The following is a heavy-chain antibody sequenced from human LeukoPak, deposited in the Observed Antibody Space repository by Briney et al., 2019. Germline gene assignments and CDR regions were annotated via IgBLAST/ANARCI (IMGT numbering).Heavy chain of an antibody. D-gene: IGHD5-24*01. J-gene: IGHJ4*02. CDR1: GYTFTGYY. V-gene: IGHV1-2*02. CDR3: ARDPDGYNYVDY. Sequence: ASVKVSCKASGYTFTGYYMHWVRRAPGQGLEWMGWINPNSGGTNYAQKFQGRVTMTRDTSISTAYMELSRLRSDDTAVYYCARDPDGYNYVDYWGQGTLVTVSS. CDR2: INPNSGGT.